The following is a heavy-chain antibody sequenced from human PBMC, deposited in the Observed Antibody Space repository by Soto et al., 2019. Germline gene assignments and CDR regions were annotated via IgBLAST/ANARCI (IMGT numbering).Heavy chain of an antibody. Sequence: QVQLQESGPGLVKPSQTLSLTCTVSGGSISSGGYYWSWIRQHPGKGLEWIGYIYYSGSTYYNPSLTSRVTISVDTSKNQVSLKLSSVTAADTAVYYCARGSGDYYYYGMDVWGQGTTVTVSS. CDR2: IYYSGST. CDR1: GGSISSGGYY. J-gene: IGHJ6*02. D-gene: IGHD6-25*01. V-gene: IGHV4-31*03. CDR3: ARGSGDYYYYGMDV.